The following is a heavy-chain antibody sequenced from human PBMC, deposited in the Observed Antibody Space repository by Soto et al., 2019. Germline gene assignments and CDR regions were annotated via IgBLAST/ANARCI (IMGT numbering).Heavy chain of an antibody. J-gene: IGHJ3*02. D-gene: IGHD3-10*01. CDR2: ISAYNGNT. CDR1: GYTFTSYG. Sequence: ASVKVSCKASGYTFTSYGISWVRQAPGQGLEWMGWISAYNGNTNYAQKLQGRVTMTTDTSTSTAYMELRSLRSDDTAVYYCARDLAYYGSGSYYTENAFDIWGQGTMVTVSS. V-gene: IGHV1-18*01. CDR3: ARDLAYYGSGSYYTENAFDI.